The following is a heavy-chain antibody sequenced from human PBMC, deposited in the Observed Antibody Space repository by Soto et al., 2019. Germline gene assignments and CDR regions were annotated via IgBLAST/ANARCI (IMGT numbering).Heavy chain of an antibody. CDR1: GFTFDDYA. CDR2: ISWNSGSI. CDR3: AKDSGSYVLSRFDY. V-gene: IGHV3-9*01. D-gene: IGHD3-16*01. J-gene: IGHJ4*02. Sequence: EVQLVESGGGLVQPGRSPRLSCAASGFTFDDYAMHWVRQAPGKGLEWVSGISWNSGSIGYADSVKGRFTISRDNAKNSLYLQMNSLRAEDTALYYCAKDSGSYVLSRFDYWGQGTLVTVSS.